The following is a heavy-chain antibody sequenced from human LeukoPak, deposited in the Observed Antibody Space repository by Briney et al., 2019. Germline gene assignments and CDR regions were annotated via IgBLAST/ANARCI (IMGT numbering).Heavy chain of an antibody. CDR3: ASLFGSSWLNDY. J-gene: IGHJ4*02. D-gene: IGHD6-13*01. Sequence: AGGSLRLSCAASGFTFSSYSMTWVRQAPGKGLEWVSSFTSRSRSIYYADSVKGRFTISRDNANNSLYLQMNSLRAEDTAVYYCASLFGSSWLNDYWGQGTLVTVSS. V-gene: IGHV3-21*01. CDR2: FTSRSRSI. CDR1: GFTFSSYS.